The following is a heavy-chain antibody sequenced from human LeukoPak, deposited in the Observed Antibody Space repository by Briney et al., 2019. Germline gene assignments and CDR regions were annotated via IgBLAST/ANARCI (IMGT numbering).Heavy chain of an antibody. J-gene: IGHJ5*02. D-gene: IGHD2-15*01. Sequence: SETLSLTCTVSGDSINSLDLWSWVRQHPGKGLEWIGYISYRGSTYYNPSLKSRVTISGDTSKNQFSLKLSSVTAADTAVYYCASWGRGYCSGGSCYWFDPWGQGTLVTVSS. V-gene: IGHV4-31*03. CDR3: ASWGRGYCSGGSCYWFDP. CDR2: ISYRGST. CDR1: GDSINSLDL.